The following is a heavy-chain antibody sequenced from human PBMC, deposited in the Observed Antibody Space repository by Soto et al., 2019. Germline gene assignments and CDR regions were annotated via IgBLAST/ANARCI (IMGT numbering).Heavy chain of an antibody. CDR3: ARGDYGTGGYPFPHFDY. D-gene: IGHD2-8*02. J-gene: IGHJ4*02. V-gene: IGHV1-2*02. CDR2: INPDSGAT. CDR1: GYSFTGYY. Sequence: HEHLVQSGAEVKRPGASLKVSCKASGYSFTGYYIHWVRQAPGQGLEWMGWINPDSGATNYAQNFQGRVTLTSDTSIRTASMDLTRLTSDDTAVYYCARGDYGTGGYPFPHFDYWGQGTLVIVSS.